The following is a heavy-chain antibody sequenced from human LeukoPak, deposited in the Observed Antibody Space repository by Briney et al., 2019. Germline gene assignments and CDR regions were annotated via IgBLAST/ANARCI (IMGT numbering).Heavy chain of an antibody. D-gene: IGHD6-13*01. Sequence: GGSLRLSRVASGFTFNNYAMNWVRQAPGKGLEWVSSISGGGGSTFYADSVKGRFTISRDNSKITVDLQMNSLRAEDTAVYYCAKGIGIAAASSDALDIWGQGTIVTVSA. CDR2: ISGGGGST. CDR3: AKGIGIAAASSDALDI. J-gene: IGHJ3*02. CDR1: GFTFNNYA. V-gene: IGHV3-23*01.